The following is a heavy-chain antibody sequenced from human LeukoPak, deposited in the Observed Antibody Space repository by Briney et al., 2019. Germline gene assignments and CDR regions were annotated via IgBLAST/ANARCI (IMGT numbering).Heavy chain of an antibody. V-gene: IGHV1-2*02. J-gene: IGHJ4*02. Sequence: GASVKVSCKASGYTFTGYYMHWVRQAPGQGLEWMGWINPNSGGTNYAQKFQGRVTMTRDTSISTAYMELSRLRSDDTAVYYCARAPVSYYDFWSGYSSPLDYWGQGTLVTVSS. CDR3: ARAPVSYYDFWSGYSSPLDY. CDR1: GYTFTGYY. CDR2: INPNSGGT. D-gene: IGHD3-3*01.